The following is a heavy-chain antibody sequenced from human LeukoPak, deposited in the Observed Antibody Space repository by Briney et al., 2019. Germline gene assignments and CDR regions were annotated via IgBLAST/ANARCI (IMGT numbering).Heavy chain of an antibody. CDR2: MNPNSGNT. V-gene: IGHV1-8*02. CDR1: GYTFTSYY. CDR3: ARAGYYYDSSGYPNGMDV. D-gene: IGHD3-22*01. Sequence: ASVKVSCKASGYTFTSYYMHWVRQAPGQGLEWMGWMNPNSGNTGYAQKFQGRVTMTRNTSKNTAYMELSSLKSEDTAVYYCARAGYYYDSSGYPNGMDVWGQGTTVTVSS. J-gene: IGHJ6*02.